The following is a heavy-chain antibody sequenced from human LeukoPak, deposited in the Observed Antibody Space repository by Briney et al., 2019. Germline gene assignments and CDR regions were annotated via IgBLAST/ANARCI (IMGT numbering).Heavy chain of an antibody. J-gene: IGHJ4*02. CDR1: GGSISSGSYY. CDR2: IYTSGST. V-gene: IGHV4-61*02. D-gene: IGHD3-10*01. Sequence: SQTLSLTCTVSGGSISSGSYYWSWIRQPAGKGLEWIGRIYTSGSTNYNPSLKSRVTISVDTSKNQFSLKLSSVTAADTAVYYCARENFADYYGSGSYYRKWGQGTLVTVSS. CDR3: ARENFADYYGSGSYYRK.